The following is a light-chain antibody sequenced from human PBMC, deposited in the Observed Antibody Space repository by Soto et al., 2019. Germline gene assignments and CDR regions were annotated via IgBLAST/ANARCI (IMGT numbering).Light chain of an antibody. CDR2: DAS. CDR3: HLSTYSPLT. CDR1: QSVTNNY. V-gene: IGKV3-20*01. Sequence: EIVLTQSPGTLSLSPGERATLSCRASQSVTNNYLAWYQQKPCQAPRLLIHDASSRATGVPDRFSGSGSGTHFTLTIRRLESEDYAVYYCHLSTYSPLTVGGGTHEQIK. J-gene: IGKJ4*01.